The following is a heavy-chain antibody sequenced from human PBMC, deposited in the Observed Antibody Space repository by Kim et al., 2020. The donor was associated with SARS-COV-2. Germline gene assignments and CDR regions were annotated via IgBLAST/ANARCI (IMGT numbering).Heavy chain of an antibody. CDR3: ARARSGYYSDSFDI. D-gene: IGHD3-3*01. CDR1: GFTFSSYA. V-gene: IGHV3-30*04. J-gene: IGHJ3*02. Sequence: GGSLRLSCAASGFTFSSYAMNWVRQAPGKGLEWVAVITYDGSNKYYADSVKGRFTISRDNSKNTLYLQMNSLRAEDTAVYYCARARSGYYSDSFDIWGQGTMVTVSS. CDR2: ITYDGSNK.